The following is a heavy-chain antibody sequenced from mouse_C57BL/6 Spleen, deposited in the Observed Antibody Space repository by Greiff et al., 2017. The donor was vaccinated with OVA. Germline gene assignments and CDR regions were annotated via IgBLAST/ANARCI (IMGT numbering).Heavy chain of an antibody. J-gene: IGHJ4*01. CDR1: GFTFSSYA. CDR2: ISSGGDYI. CDR3: TVLLWYPYYAMDY. D-gene: IGHD2-1*01. Sequence: EVKLVESGEGLVKPGGSLKLSCAASGFTFSSYAMSWVRQTPEKRLEWVAYISSGGDYIYYADTVKGRFTISRDNARNTLYLQMSSLKSEDTAMYYCTVLLWYPYYAMDYWGQGTSVTVSS. V-gene: IGHV5-9-1*02.